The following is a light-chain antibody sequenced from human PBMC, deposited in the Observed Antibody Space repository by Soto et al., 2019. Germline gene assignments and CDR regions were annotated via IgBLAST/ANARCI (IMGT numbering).Light chain of an antibody. CDR2: DVT. Sequence: QSALTQPASVSGSPGQSITISCTGTSSDVGGYDFVSWYQQHPDKAPKLLIYDVTNRALGVSNRFSGSKSGNTASLTISGLQAEDEAHYYCSSYTTTNTLVLFGGGTKLTVL. J-gene: IGLJ3*02. CDR3: SSYTTTNTLVL. V-gene: IGLV2-14*03. CDR1: SSDVGGYDF.